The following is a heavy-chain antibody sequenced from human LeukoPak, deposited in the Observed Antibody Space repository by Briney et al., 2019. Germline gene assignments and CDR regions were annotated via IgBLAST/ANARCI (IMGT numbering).Heavy chain of an antibody. CDR1: GYTFTAYA. J-gene: IGHJ4*01. D-gene: IGHD1-1*01. CDR3: ARDNDKVVDH. V-gene: IGHV1-18*04. CDR2: ITAYNGNR. Sequence: ASVKVSCKASGYTFTAYAIHWVRQAPGQRPEWMGWITAYNGNRLYAQRFQGRITLTTDTSTSTSYMELRSLEYDDTAIYYCARDNDKVVDHWGQGTLVTVSS.